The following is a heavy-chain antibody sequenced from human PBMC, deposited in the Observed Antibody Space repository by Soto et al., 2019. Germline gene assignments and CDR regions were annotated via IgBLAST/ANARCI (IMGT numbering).Heavy chain of an antibody. J-gene: IGHJ4*02. V-gene: IGHV3-48*03. CDR1: GFTFNDFE. CDR3: ARGFGRFNY. CDR2: IDGSGTTK. D-gene: IGHD3-10*01. Sequence: EVQLLESGGGLVQPGGSLRLSCGVSGFTFNDFEMNWVRQAPGKGLEWLAYIDGSGTTKKYADSVRGRFTISRDNPNNSLFLLMISLIAADTAIYDCARGFGRFNYWGQGTLVSVSS.